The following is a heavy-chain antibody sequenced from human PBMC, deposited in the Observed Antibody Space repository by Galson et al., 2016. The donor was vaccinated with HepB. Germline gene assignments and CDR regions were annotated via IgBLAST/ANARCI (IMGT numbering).Heavy chain of an antibody. CDR1: GGSISSNDW. V-gene: IGHV4-4*02. CDR2: IFHSGRV. J-gene: IGHJ4*02. D-gene: IGHD2/OR15-2a*01. Sequence: SETLSLTCAVSGGSISSNDWWSWVRQPPGQGLERIGQIFHSGRVNYTPSLASRVTISIDTSNNHFSLRLTSVTAADTALYYCARQYWGGPSDYWGQGTLVVVSS. CDR3: ARQYWGGPSDY.